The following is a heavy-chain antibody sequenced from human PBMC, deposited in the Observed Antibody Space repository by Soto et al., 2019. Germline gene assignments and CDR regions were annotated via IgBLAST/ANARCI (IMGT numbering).Heavy chain of an antibody. CDR3: ARGQLVVVTEKRFDY. J-gene: IGHJ4*02. V-gene: IGHV4-34*01. CDR2: INHSGST. D-gene: IGHD2-21*02. Sequence: QVQLQQWGAGLLKPSETLSLTCAVYGGSFSGYYWSWIRQPPGKGLEWIGEINHSGSTNYNPSLKSRVTISVDTSKNQFSLKLSSVTAADTAVYYCARGQLVVVTEKRFDYWGQGTLVTVSS. CDR1: GGSFSGYY.